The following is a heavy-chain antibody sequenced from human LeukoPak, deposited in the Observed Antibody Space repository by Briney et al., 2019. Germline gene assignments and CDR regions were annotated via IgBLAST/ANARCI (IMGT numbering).Heavy chain of an antibody. CDR3: AKGEIVGANGGAFDI. D-gene: IGHD1-26*01. Sequence: GGSLRLSCAASGFTFDDYAMHWVRQAPGKGLEWVSLISWDGGSTYYADSVKGRFTISRDNSKNSLYLQMNSLRAEDTALYYCAKGEIVGANGGAFDIWGQGIMVTVSS. J-gene: IGHJ3*02. CDR1: GFTFDDYA. CDR2: ISWDGGST. V-gene: IGHV3-43D*03.